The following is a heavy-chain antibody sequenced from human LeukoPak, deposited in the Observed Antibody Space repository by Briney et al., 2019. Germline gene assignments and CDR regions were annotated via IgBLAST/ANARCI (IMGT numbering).Heavy chain of an antibody. J-gene: IGHJ4*02. CDR1: GGSISSYY. Sequence: SETLSLTCTVSGGSISSYYWSWIRQPAGKGLEWIGRVYTSGSTNYNPSLKRRVTMSVDTSKNQFSLKLSSVTAADTAVYYCATSHQTDYYDSSGYGFDYWGQGTLVTVSS. V-gene: IGHV4-4*07. CDR3: ATSHQTDYYDSSGYGFDY. D-gene: IGHD3-22*01. CDR2: VYTSGST.